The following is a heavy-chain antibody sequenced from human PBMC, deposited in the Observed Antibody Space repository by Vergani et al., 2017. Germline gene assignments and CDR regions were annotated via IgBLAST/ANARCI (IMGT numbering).Heavy chain of an antibody. J-gene: IGHJ4*02. V-gene: IGHV4-31*03. CDR2: IYYSGST. CDR3: AREVGTEGFDY. CDR1: GDSISRGGYY. D-gene: IGHD2-21*02. Sequence: QVQLQESGPGLVKPSQTLSLTCTVSGDSISRGGYYWNWIRQHPGKGLAWIGYIYYSGSTNYNSSLKSRVSMSVDTSKNQFSLRLSSVTAADTAVYYCAREVGTEGFDYWGQGTLVTVSS.